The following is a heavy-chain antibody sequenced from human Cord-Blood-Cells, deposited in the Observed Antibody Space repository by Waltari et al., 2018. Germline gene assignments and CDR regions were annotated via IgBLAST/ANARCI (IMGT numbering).Heavy chain of an antibody. J-gene: IGHJ6*02. CDR3: ARVRWLQIYYYCGMVV. CDR2: INSVNGNT. CDR1: GYTFTSYA. D-gene: IGHD5-12*01. Sequence: QVQLVQSGAEVKKPGASVKVSCKASGYTFTSYAMHWVRQAPGQRLEWMRWINSVNGNTKYPQKCQCRVTITRDTSASTAYMELSSLRSEDTAVFYCARVRWLQIYYYCGMVVWGHGTTFTVCS. V-gene: IGHV1-3*01.